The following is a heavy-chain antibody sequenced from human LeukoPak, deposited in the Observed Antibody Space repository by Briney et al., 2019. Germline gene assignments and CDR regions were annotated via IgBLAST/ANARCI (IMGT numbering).Heavy chain of an antibody. V-gene: IGHV6-1*01. J-gene: IGHJ3*02. CDR2: TYYTSKWYS. CDR3: ARVTPRFTRYDAFDI. D-gene: IGHD1-14*01. CDR1: GDSVSSNIAA. Sequence: SQTLSLTCAISGDSVSSNIAAWNWIRQSPSRGLEWLGRTYYTSKWYSDYAVSVKSRITINPDTSKNQFSLHLNSVTPEDTAVYYCARVTPRFTRYDAFDIWGQGTMVTVSS.